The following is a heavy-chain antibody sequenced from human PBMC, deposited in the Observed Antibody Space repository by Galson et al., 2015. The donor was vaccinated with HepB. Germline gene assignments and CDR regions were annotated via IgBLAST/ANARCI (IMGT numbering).Heavy chain of an antibody. CDR3: ARDLARHIVGASGY. CDR2: ISAYNGNT. CDR1: GYTFTSYG. J-gene: IGHJ4*02. V-gene: IGHV1-18*01. D-gene: IGHD1-26*01. Sequence: SVKVSCKASGYTFTSYGISWVRQAPGQGLEWMGWISAYNGNTNYAQKLQGRVTMTTDTSTSTAYMELRSLRSDDTAVYYCARDLARHIVGASGYWGQGTLVTVSS.